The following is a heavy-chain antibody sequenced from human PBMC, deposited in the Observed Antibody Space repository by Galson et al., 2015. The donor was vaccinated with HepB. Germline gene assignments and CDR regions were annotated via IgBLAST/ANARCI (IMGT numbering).Heavy chain of an antibody. J-gene: IGHJ6*02. CDR3: ARVPRSDYYYYGMDV. CDR1: GFTFSTYA. Sequence: SLRLSCAASGFTFSTYAMHWVRQAPGKGLEWVAVISYDGSNKYYADSVKGRFTISRDNSKNTLYLQMNSLRPEDTAVYYCARVPRSDYYYYGMDVWGQGTTVTVSS. D-gene: IGHD6-25*01. CDR2: ISYDGSNK. V-gene: IGHV3-30*04.